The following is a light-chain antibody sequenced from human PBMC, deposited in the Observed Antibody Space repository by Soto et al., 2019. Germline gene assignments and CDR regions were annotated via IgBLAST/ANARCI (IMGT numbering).Light chain of an antibody. CDR1: QSISTY. J-gene: IGKJ3*01. CDR3: QQSYGTPFT. CDR2: AAS. V-gene: IGKV1-39*01. Sequence: DLQMTQSPSSLSASVGDRVTITCRASQSISTYLNWYQQKPGKAPKLLIYAASSLQTGVPSRFSGSGSGTHFTLTISSLQPEDFATYHCQQSYGTPFTFGPGSKVDIK.